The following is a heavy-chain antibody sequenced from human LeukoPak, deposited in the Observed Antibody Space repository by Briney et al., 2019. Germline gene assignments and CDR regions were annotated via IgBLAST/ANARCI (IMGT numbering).Heavy chain of an antibody. CDR2: IYYSGST. CDR1: GGSISSGSYY. CDR3: ARHQRWLQSPFDY. V-gene: IGHV4-39*01. Sequence: SETLSLTCTVSGGSISSGSYYWGWIRQPPGKGLEWIGSIYYSGSTYYNPSLKSRVTISVDTSKNQFSLKLSSVTAADTAVYYCARHQRWLQSPFDYWGQGTLVTVSS. J-gene: IGHJ4*02. D-gene: IGHD5-24*01.